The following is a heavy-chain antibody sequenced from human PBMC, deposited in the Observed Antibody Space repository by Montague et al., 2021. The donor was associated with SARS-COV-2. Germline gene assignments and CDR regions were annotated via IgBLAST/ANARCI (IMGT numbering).Heavy chain of an antibody. V-gene: IGHV4-61*02. CDR2: FYTSGST. Sequence: TLSLTRTVSGGSISSANYYWSWIRQPAGKGLEWIGRFYTSGSTNYNPSLKSRVAISADTSKNQFSLKLSSVTAADTAVYYCASTYYYASGSLFDPWGQGTLVTVSS. J-gene: IGHJ5*02. CDR3: ASTYYYASGSLFDP. CDR1: GGSISSANYY. D-gene: IGHD3-10*01.